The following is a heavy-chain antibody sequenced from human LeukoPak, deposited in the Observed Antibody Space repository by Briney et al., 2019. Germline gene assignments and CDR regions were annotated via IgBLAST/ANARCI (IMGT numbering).Heavy chain of an antibody. CDR1: GFTFSSYW. CDR3: ATSGYNWNDSYYYYGMDV. V-gene: IGHV3-7*05. J-gene: IGHJ6*02. D-gene: IGHD1-1*01. CDR2: IKQDGGEK. Sequence: PGGSLRLSCAASGFTFSSYWMSWVRQAPGKGLEWVANIKQDGGEKYYVDSVKGRFTISRDNAKNSLYLQMNSLRAEDTAVYYCATSGYNWNDSYYYYGMDVWGQGTTVTVSS.